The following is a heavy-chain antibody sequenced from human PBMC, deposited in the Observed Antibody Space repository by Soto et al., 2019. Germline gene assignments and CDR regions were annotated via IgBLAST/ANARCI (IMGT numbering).Heavy chain of an antibody. CDR1: GFTFSSYG. CDR3: AKDFLTGTSYYYYYGMDV. J-gene: IGHJ6*02. Sequence: QVQLVESGGGVVQPGRSLRLSCAASGFTFSSYGMHWVRQAPGKGLEWVAVISYDGSNKYYADSVKGRFTISRDNSKNTLYLQMNSLRAEDTAVYYCAKDFLTGTSYYYYYGMDVWGQGTTVTVSS. V-gene: IGHV3-30*18. D-gene: IGHD1-20*01. CDR2: ISYDGSNK.